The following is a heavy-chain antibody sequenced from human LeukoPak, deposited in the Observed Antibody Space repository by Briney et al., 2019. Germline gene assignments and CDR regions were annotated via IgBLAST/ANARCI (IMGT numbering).Heavy chain of an antibody. CDR2: IYYSGST. CDR1: GGSISSYY. CDR3: ARDSLLPSAMGYYYMDV. Sequence: PSETLSLTCAVSGGSISSYYWSWIRQPPGKGLEWIGFIYYSGSTNYNPSLESRVTISVDTSKKQFSLKLRSVTAADTAVYYCARDSLLPSAMGYYYMDVWGKGTTVTVSS. V-gene: IGHV4-59*01. J-gene: IGHJ6*03. D-gene: IGHD2-2*01.